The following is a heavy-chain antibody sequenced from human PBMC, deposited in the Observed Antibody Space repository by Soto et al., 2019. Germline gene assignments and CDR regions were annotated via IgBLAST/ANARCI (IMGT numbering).Heavy chain of an antibody. J-gene: IGHJ4*02. CDR1: GFSFRSDW. V-gene: IGHV3-7*04. Sequence: EDQLVESGGGLVQPGGSLRLTCAVSGFSFRSDWMNWVRQAPGKGLEWVAHTNQDGSEKYYLDSVNGRFTIFRDNAKNSLYLQMNSLRAEDTAVYYCSGGVGDAIWGQGTLVTVSS. CDR2: TNQDGSEK. CDR3: SGGVGDAI. D-gene: IGHD1-26*01.